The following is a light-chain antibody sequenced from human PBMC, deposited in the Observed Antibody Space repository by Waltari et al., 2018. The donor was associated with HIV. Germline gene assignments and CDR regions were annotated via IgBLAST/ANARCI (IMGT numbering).Light chain of an antibody. V-gene: IGLV2-14*01. CDR3: SSYAMTTTVL. CDR1: SSDVGGYTY. CDR2: EVS. J-gene: IGLJ2*01. Sequence: QSALTQPASVSGSPGQSITISCTGTSSDVGGYTYVSWYQQPPGKAPKLIIYEVSNRPAGVSVRFSGSKSGNTASLTISGLQAEDEADYFCSSYAMTTTVLFGGGTKLTVL.